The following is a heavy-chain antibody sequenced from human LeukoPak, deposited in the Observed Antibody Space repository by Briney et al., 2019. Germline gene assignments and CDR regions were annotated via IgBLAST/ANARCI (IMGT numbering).Heavy chain of an antibody. CDR2: IIPIFGTT. V-gene: IGHV1-69*01. D-gene: IGHD6-13*01. CDR1: GGTFSSYA. Sequence: SVKVSCKASGGTFSSYAISWVRQAPGQGLEWMGGIIPIFGTTNYAQKFQGRVTITADESTSTAYLEVSSLRSDDTAVYYCARGHPSNSKTFDMWGQGTMVSVSS. J-gene: IGHJ3*02. CDR3: ARGHPSNSKTFDM.